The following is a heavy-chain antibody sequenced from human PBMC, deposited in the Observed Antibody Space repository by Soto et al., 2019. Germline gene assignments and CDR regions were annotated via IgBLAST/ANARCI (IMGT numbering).Heavy chain of an antibody. J-gene: IGHJ5*01. CDR3: ARVVQGAVPWFDS. D-gene: IGHD3-10*02. CDR1: GYTFTNYD. V-gene: IGHV1-18*04. CDR2: ITPYNGNT. Sequence: GASVKVSCKTSGYTFTNYDVTWVRQAPGRGLEWMGWITPYNGNTHYAPHLQGRITLATDTSTNTAYLDLTNLTSDDTAMYYCARVVQGAVPWFDSWGLGTPVTVSS.